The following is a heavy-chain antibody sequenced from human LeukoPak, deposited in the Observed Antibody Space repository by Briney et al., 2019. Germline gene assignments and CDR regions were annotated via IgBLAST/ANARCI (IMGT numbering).Heavy chain of an antibody. CDR1: GFTFSSYG. CDR3: ASQKEPATSFDY. Sequence: GGSLRLSCAASGFTFSSYGMHWVRQAPGKGLEWMAVIWYDGSNIHYADSVKGRFTISRDNSKNTLYLQMNSLRAEDTAVYYCASQKEPATSFDYWGQGTLVTVSS. D-gene: IGHD1-14*01. V-gene: IGHV3-30*02. J-gene: IGHJ4*02. CDR2: IWYDGSNI.